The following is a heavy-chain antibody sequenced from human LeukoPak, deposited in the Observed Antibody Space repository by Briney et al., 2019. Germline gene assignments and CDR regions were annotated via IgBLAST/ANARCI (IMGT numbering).Heavy chain of an antibody. V-gene: IGHV4-61*01. D-gene: IGHD1-7*01. Sequence: SETLSLTCTVSGGSVSSGSYYWSWIRQPPGKGLEWIGYVYYSGSTNYNPSLKSRVTISVDTSKDQFSLKLSSVTAADTAVYYCARVNNWNFYFGYWGQGTLVTVSS. CDR1: GGSVSSGSYY. J-gene: IGHJ4*02. CDR2: VYYSGST. CDR3: ARVNNWNFYFGY.